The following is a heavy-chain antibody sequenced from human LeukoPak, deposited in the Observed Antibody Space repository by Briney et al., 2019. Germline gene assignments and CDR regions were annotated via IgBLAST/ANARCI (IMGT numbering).Heavy chain of an antibody. CDR2: MNPNSGNT. V-gene: IGHV1-8*02. CDR3: ARGLEYSWYSTGALAAF. J-gene: IGHJ4*02. Sequence: GASVKVSCKASGYTFTSYAMHWVRQAPGQGLEWMGWMNPNSGNTVHAQKFQGRIAMTRNISMTTAHLEIGSLRSDDTAVYFCARGLEYSWYSTGALAAFWGQGTLVTVSS. D-gene: IGHD6-13*01. CDR1: GYTFTSYA.